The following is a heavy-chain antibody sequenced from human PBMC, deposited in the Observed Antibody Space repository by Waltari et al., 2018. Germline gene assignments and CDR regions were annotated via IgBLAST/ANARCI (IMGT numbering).Heavy chain of an antibody. CDR2: IYYSGST. J-gene: IGHJ6*02. V-gene: IGHV4-39*01. CDR1: GGSISSSSYY. Sequence: QLQLQESGPGLVKPSETLSLTCTVSGGSISSSSYYWGWIRQPPGKGLEGIGSIYYSGSTYYNPSLKSRVTISVDTSKIQFSLKLGSVTAADTAVYYCARHYYDSSGYYLVQNYYYYGMDVWGQGTTVTVSS. D-gene: IGHD3-22*01. CDR3: ARHYYDSSGYYLVQNYYYYGMDV.